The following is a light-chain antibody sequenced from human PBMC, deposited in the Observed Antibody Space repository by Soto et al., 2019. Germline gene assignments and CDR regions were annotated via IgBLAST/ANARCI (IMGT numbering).Light chain of an antibody. CDR3: QQSGSSVT. Sequence: EIVLTQSPGTLSLSPGERATLSCRASQSVSSSYLAWYQHKPGQAPRLLIYGASSRATGIPDRFSGSGSGTDFILTISRLEPEDSAVYYCQQSGSSVTFGGGTRVEIK. V-gene: IGKV3-20*01. J-gene: IGKJ4*01. CDR1: QSVSSSY. CDR2: GAS.